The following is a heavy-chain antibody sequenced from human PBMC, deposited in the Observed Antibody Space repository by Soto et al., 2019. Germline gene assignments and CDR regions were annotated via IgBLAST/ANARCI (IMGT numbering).Heavy chain of an antibody. CDR3: ARDVSGPGATYVMDV. Sequence: SVKVSFKASGYMFSSHCIYWVRQAPVQGLQWMGIINPGGGRTAYAQKFQGRVTLTRDMSTSTVYMELTSLTYDDTAVYYCARDVSGPGATYVMDVWGQGTKVTVYS. V-gene: IGHV1-46*01. CDR2: INPGGGRT. J-gene: IGHJ6*02. D-gene: IGHD2-2*01. CDR1: GYMFSSHC.